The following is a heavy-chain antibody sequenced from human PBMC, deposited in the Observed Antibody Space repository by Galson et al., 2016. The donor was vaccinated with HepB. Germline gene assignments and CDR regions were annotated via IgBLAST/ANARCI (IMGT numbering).Heavy chain of an antibody. CDR3: ARARLHYSDC. J-gene: IGHJ4*02. CDR2: IYFSGST. D-gene: IGHD4-11*01. CDR1: GGSIDSYY. Sequence: SETLSLTCTVSGGSIDSYYWSWIRQPPGKGLEWIGYIYFSGSTNYNPSLKSRVTMSVETSKDQFSLRLSSVTAADTAVYYCARARLHYSDCWGQGTLVTVSS. V-gene: IGHV4-59*13.